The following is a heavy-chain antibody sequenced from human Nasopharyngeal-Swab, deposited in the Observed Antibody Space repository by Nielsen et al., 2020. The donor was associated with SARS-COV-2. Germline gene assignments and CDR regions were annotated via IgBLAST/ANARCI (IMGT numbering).Heavy chain of an antibody. CDR2: INPNSGGT. J-gene: IGHJ4*02. CDR3: ARDRDSSGWFDY. D-gene: IGHD6-19*01. V-gene: IGHV1-2*06. Sequence: ASVKVSCKASGYTFTGYYMHWVRQAPGQGLEWMGRINPNSGGTNYAQKFQGRVTMTRDTSTSTVYMELSSLRSEDTAVYYCARDRDSSGWFDYWGQGTLVTVSS. CDR1: GYTFTGYY.